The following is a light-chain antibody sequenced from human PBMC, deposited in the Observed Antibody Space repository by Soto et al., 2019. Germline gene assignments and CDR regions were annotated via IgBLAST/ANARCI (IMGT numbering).Light chain of an antibody. J-gene: IGLJ1*01. CDR2: DVS. CDR3: SSYTSSSTLDV. V-gene: IGLV2-14*01. Sequence: QSVLTPPASVSGSPGQSITISCTGTSSDVGGYNYVSWYQQHPGKAPKLMIYDVSNRPSGVSNRFSGSKSGNTASLTISGLQAEDEVDYYCSSYTSSSTLDVFGTG. CDR1: SSDVGGYNY.